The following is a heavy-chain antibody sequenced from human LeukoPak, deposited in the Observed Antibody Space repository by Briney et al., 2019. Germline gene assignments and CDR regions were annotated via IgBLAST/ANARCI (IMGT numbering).Heavy chain of an antibody. CDR1: GYSISSGYY. V-gene: IGHV4-38-2*02. J-gene: IGHJ4*02. D-gene: IGHD3-10*01. CDR3: ARQTGSGLFSLP. Sequence: SETLSLTCTVSGYSISSGYYWAWIRPPPGKGLEWIGYIYHSGSTNYNPSLKSRVTISVDTSKNQFSLKLSSVTAADTAVYYCARQTGSGLFSLPGGQGTLVTVSS. CDR2: IYHSGST.